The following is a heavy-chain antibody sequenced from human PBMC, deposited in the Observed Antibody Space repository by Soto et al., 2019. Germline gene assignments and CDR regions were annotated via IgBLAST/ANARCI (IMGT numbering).Heavy chain of an antibody. D-gene: IGHD3-10*01. CDR2: INSDGSST. CDR3: ARGGGGAYGSGFV. J-gene: IGHJ6*02. Sequence: EVQLVESGGGLVQPGGSLRLSCAASGFTFSSYWMHWVRQAPGKGLVWVSRINSDGSSTNYADSVKGRFTISRDNAKTTLYLQMNSLRAEDTAVYYCARGGGGAYGSGFVWGQGTTVTVS. CDR1: GFTFSSYW. V-gene: IGHV3-74*01.